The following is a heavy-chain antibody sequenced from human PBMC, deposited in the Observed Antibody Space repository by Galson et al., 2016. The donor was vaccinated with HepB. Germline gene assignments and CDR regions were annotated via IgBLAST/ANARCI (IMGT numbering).Heavy chain of an antibody. CDR1: GFTFSDHY. CDR3: ARDMYTTARDY. V-gene: IGHV3-7*01. D-gene: IGHD2/OR15-2a*01. CDR2: IKEDGTVE. J-gene: IGHJ4*02. Sequence: SLRLSCAGSGFTFSDHYMTWIRQAPGKGLERVANIKEDGTVENYVDSVKGRFTISRDNAKSSFYLQMNNLRAEDTGVYYCARDMYTTARDYWGQGTLVTVSS.